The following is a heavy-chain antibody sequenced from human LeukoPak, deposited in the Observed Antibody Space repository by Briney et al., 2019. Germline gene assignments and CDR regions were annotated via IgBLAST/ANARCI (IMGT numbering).Heavy chain of an antibody. CDR2: ISYDGSNK. D-gene: IGHD2-15*01. Sequence: TGGSLRLSCAASGFIFSSYAMSWVRQAPGKGLEWVAVISYDGSNKYYADSVKGRFTISRDNSKNTLYLQMNSLRAEDTAVYYCAKDRGYCSGGSCYPDYYFDYWGQGTLVTVSS. CDR3: AKDRGYCSGGSCYPDYYFDY. J-gene: IGHJ4*02. V-gene: IGHV3-30*18. CDR1: GFIFSSYA.